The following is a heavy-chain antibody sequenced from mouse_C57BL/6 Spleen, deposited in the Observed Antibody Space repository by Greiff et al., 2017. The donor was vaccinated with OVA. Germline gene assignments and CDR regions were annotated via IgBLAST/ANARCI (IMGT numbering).Heavy chain of an antibody. J-gene: IGHJ3*01. D-gene: IGHD2-4*01. CDR1: GYTFTSYW. CDR3: ARGGYEYDGAY. CDR2: IHPNSGST. Sequence: QVQLQQPGAELVKPGASVKLSCKASGYTFTSYWMHWVKQRPGQGLEWIGMIHPNSGSTNYHEKFKSKATLTVDKSSSTAYMQLSSLTSEDAAVYYCARGGYEYDGAYWGQGTLVTVSA. V-gene: IGHV1-64*01.